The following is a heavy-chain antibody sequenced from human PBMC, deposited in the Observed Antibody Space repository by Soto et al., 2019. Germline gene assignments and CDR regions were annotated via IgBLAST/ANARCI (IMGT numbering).Heavy chain of an antibody. CDR1: GFTFSSYS. D-gene: IGHD1-26*01. CDR2: ISSSSSYI. V-gene: IGHV3-21*01. Sequence: GGSLRLTCATSGFTFSSYSMNWVRQAPGKGLEGVSSISSSSSYIYYADSVKGRFTITRDNAKNSLYLLMNSLRAEDTAVYYCARDGGNYYYGMDVWGQGTTVTVSS. J-gene: IGHJ6*02. CDR3: ARDGGNYYYGMDV.